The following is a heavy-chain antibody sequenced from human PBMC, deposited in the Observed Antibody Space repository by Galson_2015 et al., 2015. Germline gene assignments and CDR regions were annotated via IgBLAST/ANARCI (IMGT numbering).Heavy chain of an antibody. CDR1: GYTFSRYP. V-gene: IGHV1-3*01. CDR2: ITGGNGDT. J-gene: IGHJ4*02. Sequence: SVKVSCKASGYTFSRYPMHWVRQAPGQRIEWMGWITGGNGDTKYSEKFQGRVTITKDTSANTVYMELSSLRYEDTDVYYCARHVIGGGYFDYWGQGTLVTVSS. CDR3: ARHVIGGGYFDY. D-gene: IGHD2/OR15-2a*01.